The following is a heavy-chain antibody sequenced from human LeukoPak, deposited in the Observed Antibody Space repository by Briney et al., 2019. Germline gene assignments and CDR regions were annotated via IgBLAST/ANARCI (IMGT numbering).Heavy chain of an antibody. V-gene: IGHV3-33*06. D-gene: IGHD6-19*01. CDR2: IWYDGSNK. CDR1: GFTFSSYG. Sequence: SGRSLRLSCAASGFTFSSYGMHWVRQAPGKGLEWVAVIWYDGSNKYYAGSVKGRFTISRDNSKNTLYLQMNSLRAEDTAVFYCAKLYGVAVAADDAFDIWGQGTMVTVSS. J-gene: IGHJ3*02. CDR3: AKLYGVAVAADDAFDI.